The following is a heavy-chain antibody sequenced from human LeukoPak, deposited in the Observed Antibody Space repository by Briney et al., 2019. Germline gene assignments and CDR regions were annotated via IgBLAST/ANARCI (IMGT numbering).Heavy chain of an antibody. CDR3: ARVGPLWFEHQCYFDY. Sequence: SETLSLTCTVSGGSISNYYWSWIRQPPGKGLEWIGYIYYSGSTNYNPSLKSRVTISVDTSKNQFSLKLSSVTAADTAVYYCARVGPLWFEHQCYFDYWGQGTLVTVSS. D-gene: IGHD3-10*01. CDR1: GGSISNYY. CDR2: IYYSGST. V-gene: IGHV4-59*01. J-gene: IGHJ4*02.